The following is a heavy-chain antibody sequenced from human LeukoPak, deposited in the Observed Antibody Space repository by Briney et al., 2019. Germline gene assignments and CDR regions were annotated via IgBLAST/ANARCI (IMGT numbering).Heavy chain of an antibody. Sequence: GASVKVSCKASGYTFTSYGISWVRQAPGQGLEWMGWISAYNGNTNYAQKLQGRVTMTTDTSTSTAYMELRSLRSDDTAMYYCARQIYPGSSGDWVFDYWGQGTLVTVSS. V-gene: IGHV1-18*01. J-gene: IGHJ4*02. CDR3: ARQIYPGSSGDWVFDY. CDR2: ISAYNGNT. CDR1: GYTFTSYG. D-gene: IGHD2-21*02.